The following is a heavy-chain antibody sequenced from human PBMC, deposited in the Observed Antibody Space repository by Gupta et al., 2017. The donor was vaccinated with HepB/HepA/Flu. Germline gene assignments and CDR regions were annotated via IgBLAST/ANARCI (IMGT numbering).Heavy chain of an antibody. D-gene: IGHD2-21*01. J-gene: IGHJ5*02. V-gene: IGHV1-2*02. CDR2: ISPNKGGT. CDR1: GYTFTGYY. CDR3: ASIYCDGYVCSGRLGH. Sequence: QVQLVQSGAEVKMPGASVKVSCKASGYTFTGYYIHWVRQAPGQGLEWMGWISPNKGGTKYALELQDRVSLTRDTSISTAYMGLSSLRSDDTAVYYCASIYCDGYVCSGRLGHWGQGTLVTVSS.